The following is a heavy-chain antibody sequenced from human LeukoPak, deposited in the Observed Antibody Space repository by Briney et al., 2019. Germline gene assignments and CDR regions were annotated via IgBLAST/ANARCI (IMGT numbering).Heavy chain of an antibody. CDR2: ISSGSSSI. J-gene: IGHJ4*02. CDR1: GFIFSSYS. D-gene: IGHD2-2*01. Sequence: GGSLRLSCAASGFIFSSYSMNWVRQAPGKGLEWLSFISSGSSSIYCADSVKGRFTISRDNAKNSLYLQLNSLRAEDTAVYYCARDYCRTTTCRFDFWGQGTLVTVSS. V-gene: IGHV3-48*01. CDR3: ARDYCRTTTCRFDF.